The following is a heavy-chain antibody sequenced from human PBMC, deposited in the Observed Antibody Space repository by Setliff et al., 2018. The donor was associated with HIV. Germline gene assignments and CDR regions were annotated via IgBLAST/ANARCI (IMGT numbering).Heavy chain of an antibody. V-gene: IGHV3-7*02. Sequence: GGSLRLSCATSGFTFRDYWMTWVRQAPGGGLQWVASISPDGSEKSLVDSVMGRFTISRDNAKDSLSLQMNSLRAEDTAVYYCARPGGIAGTGRYYAMDVWGQGTTVTVSS. CDR3: ARPGGIAGTGRYYAMDV. J-gene: IGHJ6*02. CDR2: ISPDGSEK. CDR1: GFTFRDYW. D-gene: IGHD6-19*01.